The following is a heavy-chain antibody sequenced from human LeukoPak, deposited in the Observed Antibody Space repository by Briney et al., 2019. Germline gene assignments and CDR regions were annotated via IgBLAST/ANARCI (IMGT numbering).Heavy chain of an antibody. V-gene: IGHV3-23*01. J-gene: IGHJ4*02. CDR2: ITNSGGGT. D-gene: IGHD1-26*01. Sequence: PGGSLRLSCEASGFTFSNYAITWVRQAPGKGLEWVSAITNSGGGTYYADSVRGRFTISRDNSKNTLYLQLNSLKADDTAVYYCVKFVGAKAYWGQGTLVTVSS. CDR3: VKFVGAKAY. CDR1: GFTFSNYA.